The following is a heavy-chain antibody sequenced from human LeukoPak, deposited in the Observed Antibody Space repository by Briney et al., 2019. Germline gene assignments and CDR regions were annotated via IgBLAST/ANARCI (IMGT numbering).Heavy chain of an antibody. CDR3: AATGYSYNY. D-gene: IGHD4-11*01. V-gene: IGHV4-59*08. CDR2: IYYSGST. J-gene: IGHJ4*02. Sequence: SETLSLTCTVSGGSISSYYWSWIRQPPGKGLEWIGYIYYSGSTNYNPSLKSRVTISVDTSKNQFSLKLSSVSAADTAVYYCAATGYSYNYWGQGTLVTVSS. CDR1: GGSISSYY.